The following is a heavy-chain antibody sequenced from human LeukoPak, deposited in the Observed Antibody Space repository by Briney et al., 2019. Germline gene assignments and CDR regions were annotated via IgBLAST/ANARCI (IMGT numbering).Heavy chain of an antibody. J-gene: IGHJ5*02. V-gene: IGHV1-69*05. Sequence: GASVKVSCKASGYTFTSYGISWVRQAPGQGLEWMGGIIPIFGTANYAQKFQGRVTITTDESTSTAYMELSSLRSEDTAVYYCACSWSRPYNWFDPWGQGTLVTVSS. CDR3: ACSWSRPYNWFDP. D-gene: IGHD6-13*01. CDR2: IIPIFGTA. CDR1: GYTFTSYG.